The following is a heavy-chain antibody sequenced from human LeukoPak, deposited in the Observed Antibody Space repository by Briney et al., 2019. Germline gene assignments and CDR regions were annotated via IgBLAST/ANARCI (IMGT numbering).Heavy chain of an antibody. V-gene: IGHV3-33*01. CDR2: IWYDGSNK. Sequence: PGGSLRLSCAASGFTFSSYGMHWVRQAPGKGLEWVAVIWYDGSNKYYADSVEGRFTISRDNSKNTLYLQMNSLRAEDTAVYYCARDPMLEMSWELLLTFGWFDPWGQGTLVTVSS. CDR1: GFTFSSYG. D-gene: IGHD1-26*01. CDR3: ARDPMLEMSWELLLTFGWFDP. J-gene: IGHJ5*02.